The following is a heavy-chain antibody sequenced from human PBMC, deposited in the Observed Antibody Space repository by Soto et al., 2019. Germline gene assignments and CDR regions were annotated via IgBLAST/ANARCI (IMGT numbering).Heavy chain of an antibody. Sequence: SETLSLTCNVSGGSISSHYWSWIRQPPGKGLEWIGYIYYSGSTYYNPSLKSRVTISVDTSKNQFSLKLSSVTAADTAVYYCARAPSNYCSSTSCYAGPDYWGQGTLVTVSS. V-gene: IGHV4-59*11. CDR3: ARAPSNYCSSTSCYAGPDY. D-gene: IGHD2-2*01. CDR2: IYYSGST. J-gene: IGHJ4*02. CDR1: GGSISSHY.